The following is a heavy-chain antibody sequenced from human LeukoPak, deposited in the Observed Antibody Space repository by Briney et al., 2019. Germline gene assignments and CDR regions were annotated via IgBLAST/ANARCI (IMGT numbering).Heavy chain of an antibody. D-gene: IGHD3-10*01. J-gene: IGHJ6*03. CDR2: IRQDESER. CDR3: ARLSAYYYGSYFYYYMDV. CDR1: GFSFSSYW. Sequence: GGSLRLSCEGSGFSFSSYWMTWVRQLPGKGPEWVANIRQDESERYFADSVKGRFTISRDNAKKSVYLHMSSLRAEDTALYYCARLSAYYYGSYFYYYMDVWGPGTLVTVSS. V-gene: IGHV3-7*01.